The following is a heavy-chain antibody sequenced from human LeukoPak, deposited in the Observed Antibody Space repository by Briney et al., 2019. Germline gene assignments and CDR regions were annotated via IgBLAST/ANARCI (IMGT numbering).Heavy chain of an antibody. Sequence: ASVKVSCKASGYTFTGYYIHWVRQAPRQGLEWMGWINPDSGGTIYVQKFQGRVTMTRDSPISTVYMELSRLSSDDTAVYYCARGPNWGLDYWGQGTLVTVSS. CDR1: GYTFTGYY. D-gene: IGHD7-27*01. CDR3: ARGPNWGLDY. V-gene: IGHV1-2*02. CDR2: INPDSGGT. J-gene: IGHJ4*02.